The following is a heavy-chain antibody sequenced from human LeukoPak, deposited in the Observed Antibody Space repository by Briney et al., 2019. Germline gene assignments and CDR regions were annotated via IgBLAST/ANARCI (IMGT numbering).Heavy chain of an antibody. J-gene: IGHJ4*02. CDR1: GFTFISSA. V-gene: IGHV1-58*01. Sequence: SVKVSCKTSGFTFISSAVQWVRQARGQRLEWIGWIVVGSGNTNYAQKFQERVTITRDMSTSTAYMELSSLRSEDTAVYYCAADPSYSSGYRYYFDYWGQGTLDTVSS. CDR2: IVVGSGNT. CDR3: AADPSYSSGYRYYFDY. D-gene: IGHD3-22*01.